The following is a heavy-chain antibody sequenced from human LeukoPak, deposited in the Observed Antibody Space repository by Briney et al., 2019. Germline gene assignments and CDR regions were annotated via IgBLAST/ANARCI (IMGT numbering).Heavy chain of an antibody. CDR3: ARDQDSSGYYFIDY. CDR2: ISAYNGNT. V-gene: IGHV1-18*01. J-gene: IGHJ4*02. CDR1: GYTFTSYG. D-gene: IGHD3-22*01. Sequence: GASVKVSCKASGYTFTSYGIIWVRQAPGQGLEWMGWISAYNGNTNYAQKLQGRVTMTTDTSTSTAYMELSSLRAEDTAVYYCARDQDSSGYYFIDYWGQGTLVTVSS.